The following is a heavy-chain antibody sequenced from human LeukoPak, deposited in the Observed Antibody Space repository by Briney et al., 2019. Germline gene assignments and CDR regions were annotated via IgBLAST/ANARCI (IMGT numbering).Heavy chain of an antibody. CDR3: AKGVNVGGTRLVDY. V-gene: IGHV3-30*02. Sequence: GGSLRLSCAASGFTFSTYGMHWVRQAPGKGLEWVAFIRYDGSNKYYADSVKGRFTISRDNSENTLYLQMNSLRAEHTAVYYCAKGVNVGGTRLVDYWGQGTLVTVSS. J-gene: IGHJ4*02. CDR2: IRYDGSNK. D-gene: IGHD1-26*01. CDR1: GFTFSTYG.